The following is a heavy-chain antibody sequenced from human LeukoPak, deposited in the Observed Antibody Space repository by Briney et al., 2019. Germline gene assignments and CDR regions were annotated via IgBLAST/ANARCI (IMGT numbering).Heavy chain of an antibody. D-gene: IGHD6-19*01. Sequence: KPSETLSLTCAVYGGSSSGYYWSWIRQPPGKGLEWIGEVFHSGSTNYNPSLKSRVTISIDKSKNQFSLEVTSVTAADTAIYYCARDLAVAGTNYFDFWGQGVLVTVSS. CDR3: ARDLAVAGTNYFDF. V-gene: IGHV4-34*12. CDR1: GGSSSGYY. CDR2: VFHSGST. J-gene: IGHJ4*02.